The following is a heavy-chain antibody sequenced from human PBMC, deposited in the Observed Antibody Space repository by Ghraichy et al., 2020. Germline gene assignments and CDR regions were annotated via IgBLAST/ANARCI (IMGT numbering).Heavy chain of an antibody. CDR1: DDFITTYY. CDR3: AKWEESLRAFDI. J-gene: IGHJ3*02. CDR2: IHHNGRT. Sequence: LSLTCSVSDDFITTYYWNWIRQPPGKGLEWIGYIHHNGRTKSNPSLNSRVIMSVDTSRSLFSLKVTSVSAADTAVYYCAKWEESLRAFDIWGRGTMVAVSS. D-gene: IGHD1-26*01. V-gene: IGHV4-59*01.